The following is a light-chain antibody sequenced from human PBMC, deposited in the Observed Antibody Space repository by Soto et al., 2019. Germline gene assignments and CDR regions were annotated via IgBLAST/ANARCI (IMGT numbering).Light chain of an antibody. CDR3: NSNTTSSTYV. J-gene: IGLJ1*01. CDR2: DVS. Sequence: QSALTQPASVSGSPGESITISCTGTSSDVGSYNRVSWYQQPPRTAPKLIIYDVSNRPSGVYIRFSGGKCGNTASRTISRLQAEDEADYFCNSNTTSSTYVFGTGTKVTVL. V-gene: IGLV2-18*02. CDR1: SSDVGSYNR.